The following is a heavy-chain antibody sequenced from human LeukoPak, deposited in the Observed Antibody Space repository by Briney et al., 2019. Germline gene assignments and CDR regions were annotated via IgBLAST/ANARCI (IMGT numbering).Heavy chain of an antibody. Sequence: SETLSLTCAVYGGSFSGYYWSWIRQPPGKGLEWIGENNRSGSTNYNPSLKSRVTISVDTSKNQFSLKLSSVTAADTAVYYCARGGYGGFLDPWGQGTLVTVSS. CDR1: GGSFSGYY. CDR3: ARGGYGGFLDP. D-gene: IGHD4-23*01. V-gene: IGHV4-34*01. CDR2: NNRSGST. J-gene: IGHJ5*02.